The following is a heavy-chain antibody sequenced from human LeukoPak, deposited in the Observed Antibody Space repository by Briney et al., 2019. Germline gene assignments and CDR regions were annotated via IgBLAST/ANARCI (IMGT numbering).Heavy chain of an antibody. J-gene: IGHJ4*02. Sequence: SETLSLTCTVSGGSISSSYYYWSWIRQPPGRGLEWIGYIYHSGSTYYNPSLKSRVTISVDRSKNQFSLKLSSVTAADTAVYYCARGSGSYVYYFDYWGQGTLVTVSS. V-gene: IGHV4-30-2*01. CDR1: GGSISSSYYY. CDR3: ARGSGSYVYYFDY. D-gene: IGHD1-26*01. CDR2: IYHSGST.